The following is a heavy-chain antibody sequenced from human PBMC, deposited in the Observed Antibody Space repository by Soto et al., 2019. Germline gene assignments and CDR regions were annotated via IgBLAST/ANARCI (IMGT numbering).Heavy chain of an antibody. V-gene: IGHV3-21*01. Sequence: GESLKISCAASGFTFSSYSMNWVRQAPGKGLEWVSSISSSSSYIYYADSVKGRFTISRDNAKNSLYLQMNSLRAEDTAVYYCARVQHDYIWGSYRRDSAFDIWGQGTMVTVSS. J-gene: IGHJ3*02. CDR2: ISSSSSYI. D-gene: IGHD3-16*02. CDR1: GFTFSSYS. CDR3: ARVQHDYIWGSYRRDSAFDI.